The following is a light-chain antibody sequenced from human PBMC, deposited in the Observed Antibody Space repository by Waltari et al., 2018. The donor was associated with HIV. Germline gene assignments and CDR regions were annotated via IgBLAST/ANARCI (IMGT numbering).Light chain of an antibody. J-gene: IGLJ7*01. CDR3: GTWDGSLGGAA. Sequence: QSVLTQPPSVSAAPGQKVTIPCSGSYSNIGNNYVSWYQQLPGTAPKLLIYENNKRPSGIPDRFSGSKSGTSATLGITGLQSGDEADYYCGTWDGSLGGAAFGGGTQLTVL. CDR1: YSNIGNNY. V-gene: IGLV1-51*02. CDR2: ENN.